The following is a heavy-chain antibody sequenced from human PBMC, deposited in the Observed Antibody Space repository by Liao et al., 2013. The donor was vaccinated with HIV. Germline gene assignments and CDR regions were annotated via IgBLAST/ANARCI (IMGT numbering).Heavy chain of an antibody. Sequence: QVQLQQWGAGLVKPSQTLSLTCTVSGDLIRRDNYYWTWIRQPAGKGLEWIGHIYTGMSTTGTTNYNPSLKSRVSISADTSSNHVSLKLTSMTAADTAVYFCARSRSYPGSSLHFDYWGQGTLVTVSS. CDR1: GDLIRRDNYY. D-gene: IGHD2-2*01. J-gene: IGHJ4*02. CDR3: ARSRSYPGSSLHFDY. CDR2: IYTGMSTTGTT. V-gene: IGHV4-61*02.